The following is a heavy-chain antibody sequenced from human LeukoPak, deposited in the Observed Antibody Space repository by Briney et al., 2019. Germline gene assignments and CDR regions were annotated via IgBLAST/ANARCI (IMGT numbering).Heavy chain of an antibody. V-gene: IGHV3-74*01. CDR1: GFTFSSYW. Sequence: GGSLRLSCAASGFTFSSYWMHWVRQAPGKGLVWVSRINSDGSSTSYADSVKGRFTISRDNAKNTLYLQMNGLRAEDTAVYYCAKDGYYDSSAYYYVRYFDLWGRGTLVTVSS. CDR3: AKDGYYDSSAYYYVRYFDL. J-gene: IGHJ2*01. CDR2: INSDGSST. D-gene: IGHD3-22*01.